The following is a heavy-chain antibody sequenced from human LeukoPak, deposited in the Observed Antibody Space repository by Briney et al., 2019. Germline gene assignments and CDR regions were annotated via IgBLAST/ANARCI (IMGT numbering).Heavy chain of an antibody. J-gene: IGHJ6*02. Sequence: ASVKVSCKASGYTFTSYDINWVRQATGQGLEWMGWKNPNSGRTGFAQKFQGRLTMTMNTSISTAYMELSSLTSEDMAVYYCARGPVSTHGMDVWGQGTTVTVSS. V-gene: IGHV1-8*01. CDR1: GYTFTSYD. CDR2: KNPNSGRT. CDR3: ARGPVSTHGMDV. D-gene: IGHD2-2*01.